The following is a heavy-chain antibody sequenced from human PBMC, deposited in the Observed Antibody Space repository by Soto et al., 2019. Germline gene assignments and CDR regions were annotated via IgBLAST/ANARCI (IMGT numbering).Heavy chain of an antibody. CDR1: GFTFSSYG. Sequence: QVQLVESGGGVVQPGRSLRLSCAASGFTFSSYGRHWVRQAPGKGLEWVAVISYDGSNKYYADSVKGRFTISKDNSKNTLHLQMNSLRAEDTAVYYCAKDWEVLLWFGDVDYSYGMDVWGQGTTVTVSS. J-gene: IGHJ6*02. V-gene: IGHV3-30*18. CDR3: AKDWEVLLWFGDVDYSYGMDV. D-gene: IGHD3-10*01. CDR2: ISYDGSNK.